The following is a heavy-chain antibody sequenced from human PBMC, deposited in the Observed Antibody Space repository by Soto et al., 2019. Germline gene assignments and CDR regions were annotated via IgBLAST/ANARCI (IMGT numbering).Heavy chain of an antibody. Sequence: GGSLRLSCAASGFTFSSYAISWVRQAPGKGLEWVSAISGSGGSTYYADSVKGRFTISRDNSKNTLYLQMNSLRAEDTAVYYCAKTFSIGDYVWGSYPMSWFDPWGQGTLVTVSS. J-gene: IGHJ5*02. CDR2: ISGSGGST. V-gene: IGHV3-23*01. CDR1: GFTFSSYA. D-gene: IGHD3-16*02. CDR3: AKTFSIGDYVWGSYPMSWFDP.